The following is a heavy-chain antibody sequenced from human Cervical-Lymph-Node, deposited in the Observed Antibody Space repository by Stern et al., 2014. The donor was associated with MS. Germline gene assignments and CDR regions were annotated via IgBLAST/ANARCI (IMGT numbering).Heavy chain of an antibody. Sequence: EVQLVESGGGLVQPGGSLRLSCEASGFPVGASYMNCVRQVPGKGLEWVSRIHTVGTTHYADSVKGRFTISRANAKNALYLQMDRLTVEDTAVYYCAREIAGRRFEDWGRGTLVAVSP. CDR3: AREIAGRRFED. V-gene: IGHV3-66*01. CDR1: GFPVGASY. D-gene: IGHD6-6*01. J-gene: IGHJ4*02. CDR2: IHTVGTT.